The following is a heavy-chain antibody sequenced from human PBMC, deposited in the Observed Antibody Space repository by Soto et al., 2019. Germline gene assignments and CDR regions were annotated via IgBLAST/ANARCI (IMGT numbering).Heavy chain of an antibody. CDR3: ARGFYYDSSGQNWFDP. D-gene: IGHD3-22*01. V-gene: IGHV1-69*06. CDR1: GGTFSSYA. CDR2: IIPIFGTA. Sequence: ASVEVCCKASGGTFSSYAISWVRQAPGEGLEWMGGIIPIFGTANYAQKFQGRVTITADKSTSTAYMELSSLRSEDTAVYYCARGFYYDSSGQNWFDPWGQGTLVTVSS. J-gene: IGHJ5*02.